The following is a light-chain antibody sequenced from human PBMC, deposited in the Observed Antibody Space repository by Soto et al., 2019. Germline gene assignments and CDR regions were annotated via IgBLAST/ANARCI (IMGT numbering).Light chain of an antibody. J-gene: IGKJ1*01. Sequence: DIQMTQSPSTLSASVGDRVTITCRASQSISSWLAWYQQKPGKAPKLLIYKASSSESGVPSRFSGSGSGTEFTLTISSLQPEDFASYYCQQYNSYSPTFGQGTKVDI. CDR2: KAS. CDR1: QSISSW. CDR3: QQYNSYSPT. V-gene: IGKV1-5*03.